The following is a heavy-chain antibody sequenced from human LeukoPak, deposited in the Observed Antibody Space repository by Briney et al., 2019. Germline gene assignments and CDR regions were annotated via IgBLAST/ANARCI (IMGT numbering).Heavy chain of an antibody. Sequence: GGSLRLSCAASGFTFSSYWMSWVRQAPGKGLEWVANIKQDGSEKYYVDSVKGRFTISRDNAKNSLYLQMNSLRAEDTAVYYCARVGPYSSGWHFDYWGQGTLVTVSS. D-gene: IGHD6-19*01. CDR3: ARVGPYSSGWHFDY. CDR1: GFTFSSYW. CDR2: IKQDGSEK. J-gene: IGHJ4*02. V-gene: IGHV3-7*01.